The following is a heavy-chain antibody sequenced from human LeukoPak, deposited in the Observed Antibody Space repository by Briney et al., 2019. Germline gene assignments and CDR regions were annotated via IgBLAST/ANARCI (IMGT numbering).Heavy chain of an antibody. D-gene: IGHD5-18*01. CDR2: ISSSGIYI. CDR3: TRGSRGYTYDPPLAG. CDR1: GFTFSSYN. Sequence: GGSLTLSCAASGFTFSSYNMNWVRQAPGKGLEWVSSISSSGIYIYYADSVKSRFTISRDNAKKSLFLDMNSLRAEDTAVYYGTRGSRGYTYDPPLAGWGQGTLVTVSS. J-gene: IGHJ4*02. V-gene: IGHV3-21*01.